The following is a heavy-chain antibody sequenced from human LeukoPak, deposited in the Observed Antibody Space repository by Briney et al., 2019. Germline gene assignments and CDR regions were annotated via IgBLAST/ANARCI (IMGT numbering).Heavy chain of an antibody. J-gene: IGHJ6*02. V-gene: IGHV1-2*02. Sequence: GASVKVSCKASGYTFTGYYMHWVRQAPGQGLEWMGWINPNSGGTNYAQKFQGRVTMTRDTSISTAYMELSRLRSDDTAVYYCASELWFGELYSMDVWGQGTTVTVSS. D-gene: IGHD3-10*01. CDR1: GYTFTGYY. CDR3: ASELWFGELYSMDV. CDR2: INPNSGGT.